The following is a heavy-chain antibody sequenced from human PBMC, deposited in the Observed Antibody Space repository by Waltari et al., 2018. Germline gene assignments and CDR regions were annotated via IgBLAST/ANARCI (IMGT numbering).Heavy chain of an antibody. CDR3: AREVCYSDAFTGV. V-gene: IGHV1-8*03. Sequence: VQLVQSGAEVKKPGASVKVSCKASGYSFTSFGTYWVRQAAGKGLVWMGWLNPDSSNKGYAENVQVSGTSTRYTAISTAYMGVSSLVSEETAGYYCAREVCYSDAFTGVWGQGTLVTVSS. CDR1: GYSFTSFG. D-gene: IGHD4-17*01. CDR2: LNPDSSNK. J-gene: IGHJ4*02.